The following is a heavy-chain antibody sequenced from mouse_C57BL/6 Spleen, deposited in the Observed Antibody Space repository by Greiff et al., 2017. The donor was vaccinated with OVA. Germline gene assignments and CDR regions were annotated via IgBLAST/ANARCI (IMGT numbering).Heavy chain of an antibody. J-gene: IGHJ4*01. CDR2: IHPNSGST. CDR3: ARELYYGNSGAMDY. V-gene: IGHV1-64*01. D-gene: IGHD2-1*01. Sequence: QVQLQQPGAELVKPGASVKLSCKASGYTFTSYWMHWVKQRPGQGLEWIGMIHPNSGSTNYNEKFKSKATLTVDKSSSTAYMQLSSLTSEDSAVYYCARELYYGNSGAMDYWGQGTSVTISS. CDR1: GYTFTSYW.